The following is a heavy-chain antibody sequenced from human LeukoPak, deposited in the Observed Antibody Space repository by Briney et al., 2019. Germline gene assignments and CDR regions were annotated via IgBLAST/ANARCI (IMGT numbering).Heavy chain of an antibody. Sequence: GGSLRLSCAASGFTFSSYGMHWVRQAPGKGLEWVAVISYDGSNKYYADSVKGRFTISRDNSKNTLYLQMNSLRAEDTAVYYCAKSRGSWTPICYYGMDVWGQGTTVTVSS. J-gene: IGHJ6*02. CDR2: ISYDGSNK. V-gene: IGHV3-30*18. D-gene: IGHD6-13*01. CDR1: GFTFSSYG. CDR3: AKSRGSWTPICYYGMDV.